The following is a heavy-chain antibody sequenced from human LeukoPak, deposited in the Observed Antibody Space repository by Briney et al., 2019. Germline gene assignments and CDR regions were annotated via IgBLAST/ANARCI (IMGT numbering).Heavy chain of an antibody. J-gene: IGHJ4*02. D-gene: IGHD3-22*01. CDR3: TRESMAYYYDSSGYGVIDY. Sequence: GGSLRLSCAASGFTVSSNYMSWVRQAPGKGLEWVGFIRSKAYGGTTEYAASVKGRFTISRDDSKSIAYLQMNSLKTEDTAVYYCTRESMAYYYDSSGYGVIDYWGQGTLVTVSS. CDR2: IRSKAYGGTT. V-gene: IGHV3-49*04. CDR1: GFTVSSNY.